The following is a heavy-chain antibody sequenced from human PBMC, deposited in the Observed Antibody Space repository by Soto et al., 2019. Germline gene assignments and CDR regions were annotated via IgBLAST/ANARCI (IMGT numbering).Heavy chain of an antibody. CDR2: IYSGGGT. Sequence: GGSLRLSCAASGFVVDRTYMTWVRQAPGKGLEWVSVIYSGGGTYYADSVEGRFTISRDTSKNTLHLQMNDLRAEDTALYCCARGGVQDAFYIWGQGTMVTVSS. CDR1: GFVVDRTY. J-gene: IGHJ3*02. V-gene: IGHV3-53*01. D-gene: IGHD2-8*02. CDR3: ARGGVQDAFYI.